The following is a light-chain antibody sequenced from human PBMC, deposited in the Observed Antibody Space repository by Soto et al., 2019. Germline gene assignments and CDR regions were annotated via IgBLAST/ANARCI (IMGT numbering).Light chain of an antibody. J-gene: IGLJ1*01. Sequence: QSVLTQSRSVSGSPGQSVTISCTGTSSDVGGYNYVSWYQQHPGKAPKLMIYDVSKRPSGVPDRFSGSKSGNTATLTISRVEAGDEADYYCQVWDSSSDHYVFGTGTKVTVL. V-gene: IGLV2-11*01. CDR3: QVWDSSSDHYV. CDR2: DVS. CDR1: SSDVGGYNY.